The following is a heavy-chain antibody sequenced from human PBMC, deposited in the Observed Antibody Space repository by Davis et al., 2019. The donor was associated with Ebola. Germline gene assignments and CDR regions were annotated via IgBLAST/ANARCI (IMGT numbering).Heavy chain of an antibody. Sequence: GESLKISCAASGFPLSIYGMHWVRQAPGKGLEWVALIWYDGRNKYYADSVKGRFTISRDSSENTLYLQMNNLRADDTAVYYCARDIVPRQVVIAPEIGGQGTLVTVSS. D-gene: IGHD4-23*01. V-gene: IGHV3-33*01. CDR3: ARDIVPRQVVIAPEI. CDR2: IWYDGRNK. CDR1: GFPLSIYG. J-gene: IGHJ4*02.